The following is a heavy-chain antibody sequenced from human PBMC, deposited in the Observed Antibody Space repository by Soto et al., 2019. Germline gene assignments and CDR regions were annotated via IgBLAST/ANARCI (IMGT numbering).Heavy chain of an antibody. Sequence: SSETLSLTCNVSGGSISNYYWGWIRQPAGKGLEWIGRLFANRSIIYNSSLKSRVTMSVDTSKNQFSLSLSSVTAADTAVYYCAKQRYSSGVGDFDNWGQGTLVTVSS. V-gene: IGHV4-4*07. CDR1: GGSISNYY. D-gene: IGHD6-19*01. CDR3: AKQRYSSGVGDFDN. CDR2: LFANRSI. J-gene: IGHJ4*02.